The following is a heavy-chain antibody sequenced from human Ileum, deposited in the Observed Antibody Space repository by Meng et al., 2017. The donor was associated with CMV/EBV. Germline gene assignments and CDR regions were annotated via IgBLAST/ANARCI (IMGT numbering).Heavy chain of an antibody. D-gene: IGHD3-10*01. CDR2: ISGSGSYV. J-gene: IGHJ4*02. V-gene: IGHV3-21*01. CDR3: ASSTTRGLLSGYYFDY. CDR1: GCTFSSHG. Sequence: GCTFSSHGEDWVRQAPGKGLEWVSSISGSGSYVYYADSVKGRFTISRDNAKNSLYLQMNSLRAEDTAVYYCASSTTRGLLSGYYFDYWGQGTLVTVSS.